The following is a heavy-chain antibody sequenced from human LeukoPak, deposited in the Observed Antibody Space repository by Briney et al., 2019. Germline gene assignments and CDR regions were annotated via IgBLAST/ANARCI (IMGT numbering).Heavy chain of an antibody. CDR1: GGSISSNY. D-gene: IGHD3-10*01. V-gene: IGHV4-59*13. CDR3: ARSASSTSSSAFDI. J-gene: IGHJ3*02. CDR2: CHYSGNT. Sequence: SETLSLTCAISGGSISSNYWSWIRQPPGKGLEWIGYCHYSGNTNYNPSLKSRATISVDMSKNQFSLTLNSVTAADTAVYYCARSASSTSSSAFDIWGQGTRVTASS.